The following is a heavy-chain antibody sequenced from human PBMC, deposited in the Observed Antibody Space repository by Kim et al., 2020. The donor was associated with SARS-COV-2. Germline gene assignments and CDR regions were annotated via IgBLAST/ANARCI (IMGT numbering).Heavy chain of an antibody. Sequence: LKSRVTISVDTSKNQFSLKLSSVTAADTAVYYCAGEQLARDYYYYYGMDVWGQGTTVTVSS. V-gene: IGHV4-39*01. J-gene: IGHJ6*02. CDR3: AGEQLARDYYYYYGMDV. D-gene: IGHD6-6*01.